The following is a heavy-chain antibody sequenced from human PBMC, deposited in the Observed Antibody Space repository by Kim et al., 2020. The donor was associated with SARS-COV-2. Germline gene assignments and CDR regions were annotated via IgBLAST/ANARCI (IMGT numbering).Heavy chain of an antibody. V-gene: IGHV1-46*01. CDR3: ARDHRCSGGSCYSHYYYYGMDV. CDR2: INPSGGST. Sequence: ASVKVSCKASGYTFTSYYMHWVRQAPGQGLEWMGIINPSGGSTSYAQKFQGRVTMTRDTSTSTVYMELSSLRSEDTAVYYCARDHRCSGGSCYSHYYYYGMDVWGQGTTVTVSS. D-gene: IGHD2-15*01. CDR1: GYTFTSYY. J-gene: IGHJ6*02.